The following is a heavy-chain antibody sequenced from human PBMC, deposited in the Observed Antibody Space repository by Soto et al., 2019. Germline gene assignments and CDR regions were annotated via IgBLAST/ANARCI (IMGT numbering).Heavy chain of an antibody. CDR2: ITGRGDNT. Sequence: DVQLLESGGDLVQPGGSLRLSCEVSGFTIRAYAMSWARRAPGKGLEWVAAITGRGDNTHYEESVKGRFTISRDDSKNTLHLQMNTLRADDTAIYYCSLGKSYYWDYWGQGIQVTVSS. V-gene: IGHV3-23*01. CDR3: SLGKSYYWDY. CDR1: GFTIRAYA. J-gene: IGHJ4*02.